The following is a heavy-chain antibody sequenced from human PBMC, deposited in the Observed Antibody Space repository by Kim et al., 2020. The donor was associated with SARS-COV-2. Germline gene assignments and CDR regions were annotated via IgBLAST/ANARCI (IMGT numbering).Heavy chain of an antibody. Sequence: GGSLRLSCAASGFNFGIYAMSWVRQAPGKGLEWVSSIGGSAGPYIYYTDSVKGRFTISRDDSRNTLYLQMNSLRIEDTAVYYCARRPGTARVGTANFDPWGQGTLVTVSS. J-gene: IGHJ5*02. CDR1: GFNFGIYA. CDR3: ARRPGTARVGTANFDP. D-gene: IGHD1-1*01. V-gene: IGHV3-23*01. CDR2: IGGSAGPYI.